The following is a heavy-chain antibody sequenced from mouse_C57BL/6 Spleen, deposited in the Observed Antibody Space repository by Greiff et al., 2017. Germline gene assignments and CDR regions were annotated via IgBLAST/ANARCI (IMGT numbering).Heavy chain of an antibody. V-gene: IGHV1-76*01. CDR1: GYTFTDYY. Sequence: LVESGAELVRPGASVKLSCKASGYTFTDYYINWVKQRPGQGLEWIARIYPGSGNTYYNEKFKGKATLTAEKSSSTAYMQLSSLTSEDSAVYFCARPYGYDGAWFAYWGQGTLVTVSA. D-gene: IGHD2-2*01. J-gene: IGHJ3*01. CDR2: IYPGSGNT. CDR3: ARPYGYDGAWFAY.